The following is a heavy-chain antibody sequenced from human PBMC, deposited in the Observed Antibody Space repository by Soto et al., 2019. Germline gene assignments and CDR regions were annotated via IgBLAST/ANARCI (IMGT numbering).Heavy chain of an antibody. J-gene: IGHJ6*03. D-gene: IGHD6-6*01. CDR1: GFTFSNAW. CDR3: TTDHYSSSSRSYYYYYMDV. Sequence: EVQLVESGGGLLKPGGSLRLSCAASGFTFSNAWMSWVRQAPGKGLEWVGRIKSKTDGGTTDYAAPVKGRFTISRDDSKNTLYLQMNSLKTEDTAVYYCTTDHYSSSSRSYYYYYMDVWGKGTTVTVSS. CDR2: IKSKTDGGTT. V-gene: IGHV3-15*01.